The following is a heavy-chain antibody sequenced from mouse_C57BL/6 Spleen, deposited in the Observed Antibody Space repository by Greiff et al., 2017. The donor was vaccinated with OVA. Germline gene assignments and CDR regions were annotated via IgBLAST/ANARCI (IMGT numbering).Heavy chain of an antibody. D-gene: IGHD3-2*02. CDR3: ARQLRPPFDY. CDR2: IDPSDSYT. J-gene: IGHJ2*01. CDR1: GYTFTSYW. Sequence: QVQLQQPGAELVRPGTSVKLSCKASGYTFTSYWMHWVKQRPGQGLEWIGVIDPSDSYTNYNQKFKGKATLTVDTSSSTAYMQLSSLTSEDSAVYYCARQLRPPFDYWGQGTTLTVSS. V-gene: IGHV1-59*01.